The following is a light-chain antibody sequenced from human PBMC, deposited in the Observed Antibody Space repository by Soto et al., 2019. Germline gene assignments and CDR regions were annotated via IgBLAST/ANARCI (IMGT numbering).Light chain of an antibody. Sequence: EIVLTQSPGTLSLSPGERATLSCRASQSVSSSFLAWYQQKVGQAPRLLIYDASSRATGIPDRFSGSGSGTDFTLTISRLEPEDFAVHYCQQYDSSPRTFGQGTRLEIK. CDR1: QSVSSSF. CDR2: DAS. J-gene: IGKJ5*01. V-gene: IGKV3-20*01. CDR3: QQYDSSPRT.